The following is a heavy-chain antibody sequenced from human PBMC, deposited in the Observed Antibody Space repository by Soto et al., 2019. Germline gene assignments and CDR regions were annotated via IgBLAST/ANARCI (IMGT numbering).Heavy chain of an antibody. CDR2: VYRTAIT. Sequence: SATLSLTCKVSSYSINSDDYWTGLRQPTGKGLGWIGSVYRTAITLYDQPLKSRCHISVDMSKKPLYLSMSSVAAASKAVYSCARRGRLRERYFVPCGQGTRVT. V-gene: IGHV4-38-2*02. CDR3: ARRGRLRERYFVP. J-gene: IGHJ5*02. D-gene: IGHD2-15*01. CDR1: SYSINSDDY.